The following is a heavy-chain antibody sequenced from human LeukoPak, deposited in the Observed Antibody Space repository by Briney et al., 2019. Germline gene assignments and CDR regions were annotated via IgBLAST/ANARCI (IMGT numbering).Heavy chain of an antibody. Sequence: SETLSLTCAVYGGSFSGYYWSWIRQPPGKGLEWIGSIYYSGSTYYNPSLKSRVTISVDTSKNQFSLKLSSVTAADTAVYYCARRATILDYWGQGTLVTVSS. CDR2: IYYSGST. J-gene: IGHJ4*02. V-gene: IGHV4-34*01. CDR1: GGSFSGYY. D-gene: IGHD5-12*01. CDR3: ARRATILDY.